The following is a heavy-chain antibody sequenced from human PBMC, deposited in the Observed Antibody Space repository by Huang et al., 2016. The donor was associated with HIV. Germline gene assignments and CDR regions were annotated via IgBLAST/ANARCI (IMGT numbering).Heavy chain of an antibody. CDR2: INTNTGKP. J-gene: IGHJ5*02. CDR3: ARAGYNYNYGDWFDP. D-gene: IGHD1-1*01. Sequence: QVQLVQSGYELKKPGASVTVSCKTSGYTFVNYAMNGVRQSPGQGLEWSVWINTNTGKPTYAQGFTGRFVVSWDTAFNTAYLQINTLKPEDTAVYFCARAGYNYNYGDWFDPWGQGTLVIVSS. V-gene: IGHV7-4-1*02. CDR1: GYTFVNYA.